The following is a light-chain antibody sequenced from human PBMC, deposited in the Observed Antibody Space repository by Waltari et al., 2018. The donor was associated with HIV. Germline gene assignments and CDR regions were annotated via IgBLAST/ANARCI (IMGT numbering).Light chain of an antibody. J-gene: IGLJ3*02. Sequence: QFALTQPASVSGSPGPSITLSCSSTRSDIGYSNYVSWYQQHPGKAPKLMIYEVSNRPSGISNRFSGSKSGNTASLTISALQAEDEADYFCSSVANSVTLSVLFGGGTKLTVL. V-gene: IGLV2-14*01. CDR3: SSVANSVTLSVL. CDR1: RSDIGYSNY. CDR2: EVS.